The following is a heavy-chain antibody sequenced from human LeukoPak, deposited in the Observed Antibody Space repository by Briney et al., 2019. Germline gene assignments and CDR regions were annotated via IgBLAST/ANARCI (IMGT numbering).Heavy chain of an antibody. Sequence: GESLEISCEGSGYSFTNYWIGWVRQLPGKGLEWMWVIYPDESDTRYTPSIQGQVTISAHMTIGTAYLQWSSLKASDTAMYYCAIGGDCSTSCYRCFNYWGQGTLVTVSS. V-gene: IGHV5-51*01. CDR3: AIGGDCSTSCYRCFNY. J-gene: IGHJ4*02. CDR2: IYPDESDT. CDR1: GYSFTNYW. D-gene: IGHD2-2*01.